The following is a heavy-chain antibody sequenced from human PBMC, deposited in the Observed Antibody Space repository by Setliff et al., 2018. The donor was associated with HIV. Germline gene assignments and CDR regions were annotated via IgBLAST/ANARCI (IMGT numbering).Heavy chain of an antibody. CDR1: XGSIXSYY. J-gene: IGHJ4*02. V-gene: IGHV4-4*08. CDR2: IYTRGST. CDR3: ARGLSFYDPGGFVY. D-gene: IGHD3-22*01. Sequence: SETLSLTCTVGXGSIXSYYWSWIRQPXGKGLAXXXXIYTRGSTNYNPSPEXXXXISVDSSKXQFSLKPSAVTAADTAVYYCARGLSFYDPGGFVYRGQGT.